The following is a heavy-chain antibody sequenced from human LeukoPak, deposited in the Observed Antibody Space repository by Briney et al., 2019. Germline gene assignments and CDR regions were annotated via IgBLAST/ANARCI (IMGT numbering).Heavy chain of an antibody. Sequence: GASVKVSCKVSGYTLTELSIHWVRQAPEIGLEWMGGFDLEEDKTVYAQKFQARVTMTEDTSTDTAYMELSNLRSEDTAIYYCVGETLNYWGQRTQITVSS. V-gene: IGHV1-24*01. CDR2: FDLEEDKT. D-gene: IGHD3-16*01. CDR1: GYTLTELS. CDR3: VGETLNY. J-gene: IGHJ4*01.